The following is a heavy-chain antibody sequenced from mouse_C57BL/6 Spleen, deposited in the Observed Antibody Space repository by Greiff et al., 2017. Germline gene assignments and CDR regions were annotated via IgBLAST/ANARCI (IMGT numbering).Heavy chain of an antibody. D-gene: IGHD3-2*02. CDR1: GYTFTSYW. Sequence: VQLQQSGAELAKPGASVKLSCKASGYTFTSYWMHWVKQRPGQGLEWIGYINPSSGYTKYNQKFKDKATLTEDKSSSTAYMQLSSLTYEDSAVYYCARGILDSSGYGTYWGQGTLVTVSA. J-gene: IGHJ3*01. CDR2: INPSSGYT. CDR3: ARGILDSSGYGTY. V-gene: IGHV1-7*01.